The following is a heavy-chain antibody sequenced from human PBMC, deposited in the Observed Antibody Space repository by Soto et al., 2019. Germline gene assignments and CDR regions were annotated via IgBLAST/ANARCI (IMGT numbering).Heavy chain of an antibody. D-gene: IGHD1-26*01. Sequence: PGGSLRLSCASSGLTYIDNWMSWVRQAPEKGLEWVANINQDGSETSYVDSVKGRFTISRDKSKNSLWLHMNSLRLDDTAVYYCARGSGSSYFDHWGQGKLVTVSS. V-gene: IGHV3-7*04. CDR3: ARGSGSSYFDH. CDR1: GLTYIDNW. CDR2: INQDGSET. J-gene: IGHJ4*02.